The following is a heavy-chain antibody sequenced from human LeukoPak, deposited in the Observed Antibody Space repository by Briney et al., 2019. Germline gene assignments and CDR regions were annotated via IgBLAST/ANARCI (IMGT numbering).Heavy chain of an antibody. D-gene: IGHD3-9*01. CDR2: ISSSSSYI. V-gene: IGHV3-21*01. J-gene: IGHJ5*01. CDR1: GFTFSSYS. CDR3: AKEPPEENDYDIFGS. Sequence: GGSLRLSCAASGFTFSSYSMNWVRQAPGKGLEWVSSISSSSSYIYYADSVKGRFTISRDNAKNSLYLQMNSLRAEDTAVYYCAKEPPEENDYDIFGSWGQGTLVTVSS.